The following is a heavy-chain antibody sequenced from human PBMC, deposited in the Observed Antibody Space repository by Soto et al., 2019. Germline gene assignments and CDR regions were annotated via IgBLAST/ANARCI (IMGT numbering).Heavy chain of an antibody. Sequence: QITLKESGPSLVKPTQTLTLTCTFSGFSLSTTGVGVGWIRQPPGKTLEWLALIYWDDDKRYSPSLKSRLTTTKDPSKNQVVVTITNIPPVDTATYYCARIRITMIVGAGYFHHWGPGTLVTGSS. CDR1: GFSLSTTGVG. V-gene: IGHV2-5*02. D-gene: IGHD3-22*01. CDR3: ARIRITMIVGAGYFHH. J-gene: IGHJ1*01. CDR2: IYWDDDK.